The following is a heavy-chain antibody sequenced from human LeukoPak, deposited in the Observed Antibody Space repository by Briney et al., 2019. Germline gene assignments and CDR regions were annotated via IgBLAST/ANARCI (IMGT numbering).Heavy chain of an antibody. J-gene: IGHJ6*02. CDR1: GGTFSSCA. CDR2: IIPILGIA. CDR3: ARAFHYYYYGMDV. Sequence: ASVKVSCKASGGTFSSCAISWVRQAPGQGLEWMGRIIPILGIANYAQKFQGRVTITADKSTSTAYMELSSLRSEDTAVYYCARAFHYYYYGMDVWGQGTTVTVSS. V-gene: IGHV1-69*04.